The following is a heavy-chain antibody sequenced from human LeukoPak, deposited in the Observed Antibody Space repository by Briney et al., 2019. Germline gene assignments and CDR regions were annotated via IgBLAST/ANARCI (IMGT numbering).Heavy chain of an antibody. J-gene: IGHJ4*02. CDR1: GFTFSSYW. Sequence: PGGSLRLSCAASGFTFSSYWMSWVRQAPGKGLEWVANIKQDGSEKYYVDSVKGRFTISRDNAKNSLYLQMNSLRAEDTAEYYCARWDEDYYDSSGSFDYWGQGTLVTVSS. CDR2: IKQDGSEK. V-gene: IGHV3-7*01. CDR3: ARWDEDYYDSSGSFDY. D-gene: IGHD3-22*01.